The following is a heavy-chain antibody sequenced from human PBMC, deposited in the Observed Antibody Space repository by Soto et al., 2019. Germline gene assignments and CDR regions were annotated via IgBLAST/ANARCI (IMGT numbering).Heavy chain of an antibody. CDR3: AKDKKFGRDGAFDI. V-gene: IGHV3-9*01. J-gene: IGHJ3*02. CDR1: GFTFDDYA. CDR2: ISWNSGSI. Sequence: PGGSMRLSCAASGFTFDDYAMHRVRQAPGKGLEWVSGISWNSGSIGYADSVKGRFTISRDNAKNSLYLQMNSLRAEDTALYYCAKDKKFGRDGAFDIWGQGTMVTVSS. D-gene: IGHD3-16*01.